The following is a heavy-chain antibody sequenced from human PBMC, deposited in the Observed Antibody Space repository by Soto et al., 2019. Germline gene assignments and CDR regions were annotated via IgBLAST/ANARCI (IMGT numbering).Heavy chain of an antibody. CDR3: AGQDSTSPFFRF. J-gene: IGHJ4*02. CDR1: GGSITDYY. CDR2: ITYSGTA. D-gene: IGHD6-6*01. V-gene: IGHV4-59*01. Sequence: QVQLQESGPGLVKPSETLSLTCTISGGSITDYYWSWIRQPPGKGLEYVGSITYSGTANYTPSLRSRLTISVDTSNNQFSLKVSSVTAADTAVYYCAGQDSTSPFFRFWGQGTLVTVSS.